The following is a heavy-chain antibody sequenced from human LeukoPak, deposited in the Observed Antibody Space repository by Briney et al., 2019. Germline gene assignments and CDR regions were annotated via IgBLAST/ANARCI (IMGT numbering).Heavy chain of an antibody. Sequence: GGSLQISCKGSGYSFTSYWIGWVRQLPGKGLEWMGIIYPGDSDTRYSPSFQGQVTISADKSISTAYLQWSSLKASDTAMYYCARGDDILTGYYNTWGQGTLVTVSS. CDR1: GYSFTSYW. CDR3: ARGDDILTGYYNT. CDR2: IYPGDSDT. D-gene: IGHD3-9*01. J-gene: IGHJ5*02. V-gene: IGHV5-51*01.